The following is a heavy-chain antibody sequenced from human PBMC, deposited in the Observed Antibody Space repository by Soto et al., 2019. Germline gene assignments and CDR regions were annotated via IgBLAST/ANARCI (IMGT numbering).Heavy chain of an antibody. CDR2: IYPGDSDT. D-gene: IGHD6-13*01. Sequence: PGESRKISCKGSGYSFTTYWIGWVRQMPGKGLEWMGIIYPGDSDTRYSSSFQGQVTISADKSISTAYLQWSSLKASDTAIYHCARLNRGAAAAIAAFDIWGQGTKVTVSS. J-gene: IGHJ3*02. CDR1: GYSFTTYW. CDR3: ARLNRGAAAAIAAFDI. V-gene: IGHV5-51*01.